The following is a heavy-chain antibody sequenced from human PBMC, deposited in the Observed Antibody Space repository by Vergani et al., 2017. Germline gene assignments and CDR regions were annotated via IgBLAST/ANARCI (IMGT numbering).Heavy chain of an antibody. V-gene: IGHV1-2*02. CDR1: GYTFTGYY. J-gene: IGHJ4*02. D-gene: IGHD3-22*01. CDR3: ARDIPAGYYYDSTRSFSNFDY. CDR2: INPNSGGT. Sequence: QVQLVQSGTEVKKPGASVKVSCKASGYTFTGYYMHWVRQAPGQGLEWMGWINPNSGGTNYARKFQARVTMTRDTSIGTAYMELSGLTSDDTAVYYCARDIPAGYYYDSTRSFSNFDYWGQGTLVTVSS.